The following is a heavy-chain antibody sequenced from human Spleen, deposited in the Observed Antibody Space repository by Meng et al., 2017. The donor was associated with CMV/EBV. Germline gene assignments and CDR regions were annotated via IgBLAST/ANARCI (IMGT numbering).Heavy chain of an antibody. CDR2: IRKDGSET. D-gene: IGHD3-16*01. Sequence: LRLSCAASGFTFSNYWMTWVRQSPGKGLEWVANIRKDGSETYYVDSVKGRFTISRDNAKNSLYLQMNRLRAEDTAVYYCARGGGEYWGQGTLVTVSS. CDR1: GFTFSNYW. J-gene: IGHJ4*02. V-gene: IGHV3-7*01. CDR3: ARGGGEY.